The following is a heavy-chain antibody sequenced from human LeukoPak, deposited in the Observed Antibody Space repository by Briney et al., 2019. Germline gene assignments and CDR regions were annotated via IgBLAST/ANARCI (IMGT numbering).Heavy chain of an antibody. D-gene: IGHD3-22*01. CDR2: IYYSGST. CDR3: ARVRGGDSSGYYYLFDY. V-gene: IGHV4-61*01. Sequence: SETLSLTCTVSGGSVSSGSYYWSWIRQPPGKGLEWIGYIYYSGSTNYNPSLKSRVTISVDTSKNQFSLKLSSVTAADTAVYYCARVRGGDSSGYYYLFDYWGQGTLVTVSS. J-gene: IGHJ4*02. CDR1: GGSVSSGSYY.